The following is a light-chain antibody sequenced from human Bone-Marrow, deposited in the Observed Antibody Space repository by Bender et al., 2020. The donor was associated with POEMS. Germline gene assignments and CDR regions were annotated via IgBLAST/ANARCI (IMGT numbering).Light chain of an antibody. J-gene: IGLJ3*02. CDR3: CSYVAYYTFV. Sequence: SYEVTQPPSVSVSPGQTASITCSGDDLGDKYVAWYQQKPGQSPVLVIYQDTKRPSGIPERFSGSKSGNTASLTISGLQAEDEADYYCCSYVAYYTFVFGGGTMLTVL. CDR2: QDT. CDR1: DLGDKY. V-gene: IGLV3-1*01.